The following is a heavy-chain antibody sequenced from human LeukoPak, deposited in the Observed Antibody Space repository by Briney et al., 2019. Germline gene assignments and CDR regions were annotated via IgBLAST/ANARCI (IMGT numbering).Heavy chain of an antibody. Sequence: ASVKVSCKASGYTFTGYYMHWVRQAPGQGLEWMGWINPNSGGTNYAQKFQGRVTMTRDTSISTAYMELSRLRSDDTAVYYCARDLRRRVTAIGYGPREYYYYMDVWGKGTTVTISS. CDR3: ARDLRRRVTAIGYGPREYYYYMDV. J-gene: IGHJ6*03. V-gene: IGHV1-2*02. CDR2: INPNSGGT. CDR1: GYTFTGYY. D-gene: IGHD2-21*02.